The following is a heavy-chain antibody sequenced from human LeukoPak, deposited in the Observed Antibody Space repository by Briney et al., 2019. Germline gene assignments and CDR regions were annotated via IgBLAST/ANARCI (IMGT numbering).Heavy chain of an antibody. D-gene: IGHD3-22*01. Sequence: SETLSLTCTVSGGSISSSSYYWGWIRQPPGKGLEWIGSIYYSGSTYYNPSLKSRVTISVDTSKNQFSLKLSSVTAADTAVYYCARGGLLLYYYYMDVWGKGTTVTISS. CDR1: GGSISSSSYY. V-gene: IGHV4-39*07. J-gene: IGHJ6*03. CDR2: IYYSGST. CDR3: ARGGLLLYYYYMDV.